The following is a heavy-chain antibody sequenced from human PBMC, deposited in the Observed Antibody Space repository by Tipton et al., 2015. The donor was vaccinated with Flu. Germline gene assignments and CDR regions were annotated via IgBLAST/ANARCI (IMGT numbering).Heavy chain of an antibody. CDR2: LNPSGGST. Sequence: QVQLVQSGAEVKKPGASVKVSCKASGYTFTGYHMHWVRQAPGQGLEWMGILNPSGGSTTYAQVFQGRVTMTRDTSTKTVYMELSSLRSEDTAIYYCARDSALDSWGQGTLVIVSS. V-gene: IGHV1-46*01. D-gene: IGHD3-10*01. CDR1: GYTFTGYH. J-gene: IGHJ4*02. CDR3: ARDSALDS.